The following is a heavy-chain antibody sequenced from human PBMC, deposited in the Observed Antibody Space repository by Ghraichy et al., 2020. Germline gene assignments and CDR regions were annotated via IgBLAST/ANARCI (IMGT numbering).Heavy chain of an antibody. Sequence: ASVKVSCKASGYTFTTYAMHWVRQAPGQRLEWMGWINAGNDNTKYSQNFQGRVTITRDTTTNTAYMELSSLRSEDTAVYYCARGMGSDSHDLDYFDYWGQGTLVTVSS. V-gene: IGHV1-3*01. CDR1: GYTFTTYA. CDR2: INAGNDNT. CDR3: ARGMGSDSHDLDYFDY. D-gene: IGHD2-21*02. J-gene: IGHJ4*02.